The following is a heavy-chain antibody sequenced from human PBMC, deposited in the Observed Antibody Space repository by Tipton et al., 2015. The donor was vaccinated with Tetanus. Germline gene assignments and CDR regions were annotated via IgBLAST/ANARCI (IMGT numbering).Heavy chain of an antibody. Sequence: GSLRLSCAGSGSSFRDFGMNWVRQAPGKGLEWVSYISYSSTSIYYADSVKGRFVVSRDNAKNSLYLQMNTLRDDDTAVYYCARRGEARANWFDSWGQGTLVTVSS. CDR1: GSSFRDFG. CDR3: ARRGEARANWFDS. D-gene: IGHD2-21*01. CDR2: ISYSSTSI. V-gene: IGHV3-48*02. J-gene: IGHJ5*01.